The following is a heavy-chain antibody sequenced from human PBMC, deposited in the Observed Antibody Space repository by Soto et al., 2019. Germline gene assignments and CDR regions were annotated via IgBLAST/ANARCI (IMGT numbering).Heavy chain of an antibody. Sequence: PSETLSLTCAVSGGSVSSTGYYWSWIRQPPGKEKEWIGYIYYSGSTNYNPSLKSRVTISVDTSKNQFSLNLSSVIAADTAVYYCSIDGGYSSGYHYFGMDVWGQGTTVTVSS. CDR1: GGSVSSTGYY. J-gene: IGHJ6*02. V-gene: IGHV4-61*08. CDR3: SIDGGYSSGYHYFGMDV. D-gene: IGHD6-19*01. CDR2: IYYSGST.